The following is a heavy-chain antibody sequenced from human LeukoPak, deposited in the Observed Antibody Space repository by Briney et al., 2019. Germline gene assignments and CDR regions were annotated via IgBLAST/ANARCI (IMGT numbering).Heavy chain of an antibody. J-gene: IGHJ3*02. D-gene: IGHD3-22*01. CDR3: ARDYDSSGPGAFDI. CDR1: AYSISSGYY. V-gene: IGHV4-38-2*02. Sequence: SETLSLTCTVSAYSISSGYYWGWIRQPPGKGLEWIGSIYHSGSTYYNPSLKSRVTISVDTSKNQFSLKLSSVTAADTAVYYCARDYDSSGPGAFDIWGQGTMVTVSS. CDR2: IYHSGST.